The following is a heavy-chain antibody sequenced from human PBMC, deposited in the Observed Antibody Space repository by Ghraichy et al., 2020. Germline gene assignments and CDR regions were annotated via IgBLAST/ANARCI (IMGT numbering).Heavy chain of an antibody. Sequence: GGSLRLSCVASGFSFSSYTMNWVRQAPGKRLEWVSGISDNVDRTFYADSVKGRFAISRDNYKNTLYLQMNSLTVGDSAVYYCVRERRDGYPTGFDYWGQGTHVTVSS. V-gene: IGHV3-23*01. J-gene: IGHJ4*02. CDR3: VRERRDGYPTGFDY. CDR2: ISDNVDRT. CDR1: GFSFSSYT. D-gene: IGHD5-24*01.